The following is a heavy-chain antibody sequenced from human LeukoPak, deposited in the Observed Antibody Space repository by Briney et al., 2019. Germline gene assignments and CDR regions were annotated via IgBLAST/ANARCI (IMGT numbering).Heavy chain of an antibody. CDR1: GSTFSSYT. J-gene: IGHJ5*02. Sequence: SVKVSCKASGSTFSSYTISWVRQAPGQGLEWMGRIIPILGITNYAQKFQGRVTITVDKSTSTAYMELSSLRSEDTAVYYCARHGGEGITIFGVVIMGDWFDPWGQGTLVTVSS. CDR3: ARHGGEGITIFGVVIMGDWFDP. CDR2: IIPILGIT. D-gene: IGHD3-3*01. V-gene: IGHV1-69*02.